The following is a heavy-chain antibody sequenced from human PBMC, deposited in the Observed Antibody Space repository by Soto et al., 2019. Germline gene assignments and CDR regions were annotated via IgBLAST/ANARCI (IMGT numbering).Heavy chain of an antibody. CDR2: MNPNSGNT. CDR1: GYAFTSYD. V-gene: IGHV1-8*01. Sequence: QVQLVQSGAEVKKPGASVKVSCKASGYAFTSYDINWVRQATGQGLEWMGWMNPNSGNTGYAQKFQGRLTMTRDTSISTAYMELSSLRSEDTAVVYYCARGGGGAPIDYWGQGTLVTVSS. CDR3: ARGGGGAPIDY. J-gene: IGHJ4*02. D-gene: IGHD2-15*01.